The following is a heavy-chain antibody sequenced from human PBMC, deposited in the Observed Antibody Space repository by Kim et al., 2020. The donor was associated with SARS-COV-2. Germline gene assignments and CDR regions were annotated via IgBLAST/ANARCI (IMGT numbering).Heavy chain of an antibody. V-gene: IGHV1-69*13. CDR1: GGTFSSYA. CDR3: ARSDSSGYYYFDY. J-gene: IGHJ4*02. D-gene: IGHD3-22*01. Sequence: SVKVSCKASGGTFSSYAISWVRQAPGQGLEWMGGIIPIFGTANYAQKFQGRVTITADESTSTAYMELSSLRSEDTAVYCCARSDSSGYYYFDYWGQGTLVTVSS. CDR2: IIPIFGTA.